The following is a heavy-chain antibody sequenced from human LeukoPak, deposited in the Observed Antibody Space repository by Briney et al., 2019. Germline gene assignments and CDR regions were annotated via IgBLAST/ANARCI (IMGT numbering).Heavy chain of an antibody. V-gene: IGHV3-7*03. CDR1: GFTFSNLW. CDR3: ATSTAAAGTD. Sequence: PGGSLRLSCAASGFTFSNLWMSWVRQAPGKGLKWGANIKQDGSEKYYVDSVKGRFTISRDNAQNSLYLQMNSLRAEDTAIYYCATSTAAAGTDWGQGTLVTVSS. D-gene: IGHD6-13*01. CDR2: IKQDGSEK. J-gene: IGHJ4*02.